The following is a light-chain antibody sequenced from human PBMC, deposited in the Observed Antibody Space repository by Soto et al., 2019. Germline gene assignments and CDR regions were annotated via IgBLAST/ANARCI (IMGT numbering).Light chain of an antibody. CDR2: EDS. Sequence: SYELTQPPSVSVSPGQTARITCSGDELPKKYIYWHQQKAGQAPVLVIYEDSELPPGIPERFSGSRSGRMATLTISGAQVEDEADYYCYSTDIGANRGVFGGGTKLTVL. CDR3: YSTDIGANRGV. V-gene: IGLV3-10*01. J-gene: IGLJ3*02. CDR1: ELPKKY.